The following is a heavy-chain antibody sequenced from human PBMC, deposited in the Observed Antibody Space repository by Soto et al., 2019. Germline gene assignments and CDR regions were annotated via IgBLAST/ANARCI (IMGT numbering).Heavy chain of an antibody. CDR2: IYYSGST. V-gene: IGHV4-59*01. J-gene: IGHJ5*02. CDR3: ARMTTVTIGRWFDP. Sequence: QVQLQESGPGLVKPSETLSLTCTVSGGSISSYYWSWIRQPPGKGLEWIGYIYYSGSTNYNPSLKSRVTISVDTSKNQFSLKLSSVTAADTAVYYCARMTTVTIGRWFDPWGQGTLVTVSS. D-gene: IGHD4-17*01. CDR1: GGSISSYY.